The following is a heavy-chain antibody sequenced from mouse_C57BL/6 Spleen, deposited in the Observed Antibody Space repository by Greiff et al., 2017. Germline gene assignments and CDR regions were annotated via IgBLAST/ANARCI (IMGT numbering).Heavy chain of an antibody. CDR1: GYTFTSYW. V-gene: IGHV1-52*01. D-gene: IGHD2-3*01. CDR2: IDPSDSET. Sequence: QVQLKQPGAELVRPGSSVKLSCKASGYTFTSYWMHWVKQRPIQGLEWIGNIDPSDSETHYNQKFKDKATLTVDKSSSTAYMQLSSLTSEDSAVYYCARDGYHYYAMDYWGQGTSVTVSS. J-gene: IGHJ4*01. CDR3: ARDGYHYYAMDY.